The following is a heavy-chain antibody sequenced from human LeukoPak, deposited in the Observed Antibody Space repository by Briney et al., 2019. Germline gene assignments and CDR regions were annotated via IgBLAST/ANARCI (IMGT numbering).Heavy chain of an antibody. Sequence: GGSLRLSCAASGFTFSSYWMSWVRQAPGEGVEWVSAICSGGKTYYADSLKGHFTISRDNFRNTMYLQMNSLRAEDTAVYFCARETTVTFPDAFDIWGQGTRVTVSS. CDR1: GFTFSSYW. J-gene: IGHJ3*02. CDR2: ICSGGKT. V-gene: IGHV3-23*01. CDR3: ARETTVTFPDAFDI. D-gene: IGHD4-17*01.